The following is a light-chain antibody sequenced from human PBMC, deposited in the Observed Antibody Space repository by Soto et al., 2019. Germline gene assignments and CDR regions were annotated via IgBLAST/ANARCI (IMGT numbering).Light chain of an antibody. Sequence: NFMLTQPHSVSESPGKTVTISCTRSSGSIASNYVQWYQQRPGSAPTTVIYEDNQRPSGVTDRFSGSIDSSSNSAPLTISGLKTEDEADYYCQSYDSSNVVFGGGTKLTVL. CDR2: EDN. V-gene: IGLV6-57*04. CDR3: QSYDSSNVV. CDR1: SGSIASNY. J-gene: IGLJ2*01.